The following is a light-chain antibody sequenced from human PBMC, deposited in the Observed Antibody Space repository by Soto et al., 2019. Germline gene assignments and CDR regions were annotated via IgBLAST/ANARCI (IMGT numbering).Light chain of an antibody. V-gene: IGKV2-28*01. CDR2: LGS. J-gene: IGKJ1*01. CDR1: QSLLHSNGYNY. CDR3: MQPLQSWT. Sequence: DIVMTQSPLSLPVTPGEPASISCRSSQSLLHSNGYNYLDWYLQKPGQSPQLLIYLGSNRASGVPDRFSGSGSGTDCTLEISRVEAEDVGVYYCMQPLQSWTFGQGTKVEI.